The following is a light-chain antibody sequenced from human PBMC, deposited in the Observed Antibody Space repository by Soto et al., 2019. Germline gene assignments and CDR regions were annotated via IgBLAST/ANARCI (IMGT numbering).Light chain of an antibody. V-gene: IGLV2-8*01. CDR1: SSDVGGYNY. J-gene: IGLJ2*01. CDR3: SSYAGSNNPVI. CDR2: EVS. Sequence: QSVLTQPPSASGSPGQSVTISCTGTSSDVGGYNYVSWYQQHPGKAPKFLIFEVSRRPSGVPDRFSGSKSGNTASLTVSGLQADDEADYYCSSYAGSNNPVIFGGGTKVPVL.